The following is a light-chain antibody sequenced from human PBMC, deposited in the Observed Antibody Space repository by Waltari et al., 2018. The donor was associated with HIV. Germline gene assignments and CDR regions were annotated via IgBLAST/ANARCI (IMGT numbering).Light chain of an antibody. CDR3: QSYDSGLSAYV. J-gene: IGLJ1*01. V-gene: IGLV1-40*01. Sequence: QSVLTQPPSVSGAPGQRVTISCTGSSSNIGAGYDVHWFQQLPGTAPELLVYVNPNRRSGGPVRVPGSKSGTSASLAITWLEAEDEADYYCQSYDSGLSAYVFGTGTKVTVL. CDR1: SSNIGAGYD. CDR2: VNP.